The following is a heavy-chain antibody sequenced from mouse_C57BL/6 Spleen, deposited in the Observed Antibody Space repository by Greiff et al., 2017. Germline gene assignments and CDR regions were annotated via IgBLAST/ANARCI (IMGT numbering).Heavy chain of an antibody. D-gene: IGHD2-1*01. CDR2: ISYDGSN. Sequence: EVKLMESGPGLVKPSQSLSLTCSVTGYSFTSCYYWNWIRQFPGNKLEWLGYISYDGSNNYNPSLKNRISITRATSKNQFFLKLSSVTTDDTATYYCARGGGNYPFDYWGQGTTLTVSS. CDR3: ARGGGNYPFDY. CDR1: GYSFTSCYY. J-gene: IGHJ2*01. V-gene: IGHV3-6*01.